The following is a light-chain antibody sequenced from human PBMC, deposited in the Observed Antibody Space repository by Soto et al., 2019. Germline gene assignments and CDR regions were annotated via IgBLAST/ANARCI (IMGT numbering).Light chain of an antibody. J-gene: IGKJ1*01. CDR2: VAS. CDR3: HQYEYWPWT. Sequence: EIVMTQSPATLSLSPGERASLSCRASQSVSGSLAWYQQKPGQAPRLLIYVASSRATGIPARFSGSGSGTEFTLTISSLQSEDFAVYYCHQYEYWPWTFGQGTKVEIK. V-gene: IGKV3-15*01. CDR1: QSVSGS.